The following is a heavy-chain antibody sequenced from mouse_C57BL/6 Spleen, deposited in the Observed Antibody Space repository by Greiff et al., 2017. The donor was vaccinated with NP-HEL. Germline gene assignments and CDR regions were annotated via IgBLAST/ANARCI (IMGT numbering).Heavy chain of an antibody. CDR3: ARSRYDYSDY. V-gene: IGHV1-66*01. Sequence: VQLQQSGPELVKPGASVKISCKASGYSFTSYYIHWVKQRPGQGLEWIGWIYPGSGNTKYNEKFKGKATLTADTSSSTAYMQLSSLTSEDSAVYYCARSRYDYSDYWGQGTTLTVSS. CDR2: IYPGSGNT. D-gene: IGHD2-3*01. J-gene: IGHJ2*01. CDR1: GYSFTSYY.